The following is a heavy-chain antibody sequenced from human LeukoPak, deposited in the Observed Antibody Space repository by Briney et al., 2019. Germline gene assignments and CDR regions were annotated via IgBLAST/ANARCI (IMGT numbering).Heavy chain of an antibody. CDR3: ARLLGWFDP. Sequence: SETLSLTCTVSGGSISSYYWSWLRQPPGKGLEWIGYIYTSGSTNYNPSLKSRVTISVDTSKNQFSLKLSSVTAADTAVYYCARLLGWFDPWGQGTLVTVSS. CDR1: GGSISSYY. J-gene: IGHJ5*02. CDR2: IYTSGST. V-gene: IGHV4-4*09.